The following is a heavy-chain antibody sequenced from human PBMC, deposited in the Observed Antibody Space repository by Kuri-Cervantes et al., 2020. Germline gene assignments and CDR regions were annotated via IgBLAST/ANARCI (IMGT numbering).Heavy chain of an antibody. Sequence: GSLRLSCAVYGGSFSGYYWSWLRQPPGKGLEWIGEINHSGSTNYNPSLKSRVTISVDTSKNQFSLKLSSVTAADTAVYYCAREEAALFDYWGQGTRVTVSS. CDR3: AREEAALFDY. CDR1: GGSFSGYY. J-gene: IGHJ4*02. V-gene: IGHV4-34*01. CDR2: INHSGST.